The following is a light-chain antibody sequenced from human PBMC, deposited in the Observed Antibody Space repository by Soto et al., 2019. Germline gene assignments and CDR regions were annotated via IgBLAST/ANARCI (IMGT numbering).Light chain of an antibody. J-gene: IGKJ3*01. CDR1: QSVSRN. Sequence: EIVMTQSPATLSVSPGERATLSCRASQSVSRNLAWYQQKPGQAPRLLIYGASTRATGIPARFSGSGSGTEFTLTISSLQSEDFAGYYCQQYNNWPVFGPGTKVDIK. CDR2: GAS. CDR3: QQYNNWPV. V-gene: IGKV3-15*01.